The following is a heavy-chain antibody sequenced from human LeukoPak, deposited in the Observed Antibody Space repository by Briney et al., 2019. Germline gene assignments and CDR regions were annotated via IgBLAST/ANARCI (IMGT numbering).Heavy chain of an antibody. D-gene: IGHD3-22*01. CDR3: ARGFYDNSGYYRYWYFDL. V-gene: IGHV4-61*01. Sequence: SETLSLTCTVSGGSVSSGSYYWSWIRQPPGKGLEWIGYIFYSGSTNYNPSLKSRVTISVDTSKNQFSLKLSSVTAADTAVYFCARGFYDNSGYYRYWYFDLWGRGTLVTVSS. CDR1: GGSVSSGSYY. J-gene: IGHJ2*01. CDR2: IFYSGST.